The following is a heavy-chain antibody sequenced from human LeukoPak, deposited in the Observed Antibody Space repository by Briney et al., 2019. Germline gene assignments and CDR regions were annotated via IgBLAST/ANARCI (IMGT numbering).Heavy chain of an antibody. D-gene: IGHD3-10*01. CDR1: GFTVSSSY. CDR3: ARSGSYYSHDY. Sequence: GGSLRLSCAASGFTVSSSYMSWVRQAPGKGLEWVSVIYTGGGTYYADSVKGRFTISRDNAKNSLYLQMNSLRAEDTAVYYCARSGSYYSHDYWGQGTLVTVSS. J-gene: IGHJ4*02. V-gene: IGHV3-66*01. CDR2: IYTGGGT.